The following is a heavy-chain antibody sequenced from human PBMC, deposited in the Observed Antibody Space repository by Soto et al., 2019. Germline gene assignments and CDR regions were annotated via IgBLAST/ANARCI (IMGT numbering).Heavy chain of an antibody. CDR3: SVLLLPLHYVFDV. J-gene: IGHJ6*02. CDR1: GFTFSSYA. Sequence: QPGGSLRLSCAASGFTFSSYAMSWVRQAPGKGLEWVSAISGSGGSTYYADSVKGRFTISRDNSKNTLYLQMNSLRAEDTAVYYCSVLLLPLHYVFDVWGQGTTVTVSS. V-gene: IGHV3-23*01. CDR2: ISGSGGST. D-gene: IGHD2-15*01.